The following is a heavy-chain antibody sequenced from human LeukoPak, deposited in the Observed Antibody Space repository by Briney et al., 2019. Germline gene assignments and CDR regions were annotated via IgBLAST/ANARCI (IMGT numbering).Heavy chain of an antibody. CDR2: INPSGGST. D-gene: IGHD4-17*01. J-gene: IGHJ1*01. Sequence: ASVKVSCKASGYTFTSYYMHWVRQAPGQGLEWMGIINPSGGSTSYAQKFQGRVTMTRDTSTSTVYMELSSLRSEDTAVYYCARDLRPGDYGDYEYFQHWGQGTLVTVSS. CDR3: ARDLRPGDYGDYEYFQH. V-gene: IGHV1-46*03. CDR1: GYTFTSYY.